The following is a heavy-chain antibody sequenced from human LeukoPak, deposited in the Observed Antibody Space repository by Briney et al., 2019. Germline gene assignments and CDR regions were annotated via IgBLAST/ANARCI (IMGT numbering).Heavy chain of an antibody. J-gene: IGHJ4*02. CDR2: IYSGGST. D-gene: IGHD3-10*01. Sequence: GGSLRLSCAASGFTVSSNHMNWVRQAPGKGLEWVSVIYSGGSTYYTDSVKGRFTVSRYNSKNTLYLQMNSLRTEDTAVYYCARDQSSGGVDYWGQGTLVTVSS. CDR3: ARDQSSGGVDY. V-gene: IGHV3-53*04. CDR1: GFTVSSNH.